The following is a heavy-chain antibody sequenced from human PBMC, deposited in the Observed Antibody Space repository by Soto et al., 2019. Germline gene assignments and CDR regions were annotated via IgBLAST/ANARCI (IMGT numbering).Heavy chain of an antibody. Sequence: VLLQESGPRLLRPSETLSLTCTVSDDSFRGAESYWSWIRQPLGKVPEWIWYTYYNGDTKYNPAPRSRVTKSEDTSKNQFSLRLYFVTAADTAVYFCARGPAYINGWRTFDLWGRGILVTVSS. V-gene: IGHV4-61*08. CDR2: TYYNGDT. D-gene: IGHD6-19*01. CDR1: DDSFRGAESY. CDR3: ARGPAYINGWRTFDL. J-gene: IGHJ4*02.